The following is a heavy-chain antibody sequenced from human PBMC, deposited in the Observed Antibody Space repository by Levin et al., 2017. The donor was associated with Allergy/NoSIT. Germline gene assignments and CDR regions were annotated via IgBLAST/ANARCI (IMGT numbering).Heavy chain of an antibody. D-gene: IGHD2-2*01. CDR3: ARDDCTNLSCYGY. CDR2: IRYDGSNV. V-gene: IGHV3-33*01. CDR1: GFTFSSYG. J-gene: IGHJ4*02. Sequence: GGSLRLSCAASGFTFSSYGMHWVRQAPGKGLEWVAAIRYDGSNVWHADSVKGRFSISRDNSKNTLYLQMDSLRAEDTAVYYCARDDCTNLSCYGYWGQGTLVTVSS.